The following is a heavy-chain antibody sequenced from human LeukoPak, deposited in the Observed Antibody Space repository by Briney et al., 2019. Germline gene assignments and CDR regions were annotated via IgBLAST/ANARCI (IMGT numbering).Heavy chain of an antibody. D-gene: IGHD6-19*01. V-gene: IGHV3-7*01. J-gene: IGHJ6*03. CDR3: ARLALQWLVYYYHYMDV. CDR1: GFTFSSYW. Sequence: GGSLRLSCAASGFTFSSYWMSWVRQAPGKGLEWVANIKQGGSEKYYVDSVKGRFTISRDNAKNSLYLQMNSLRAEDTAVYYCARLALQWLVYYYHYMDVWGKGTTVTVSS. CDR2: IKQGGSEK.